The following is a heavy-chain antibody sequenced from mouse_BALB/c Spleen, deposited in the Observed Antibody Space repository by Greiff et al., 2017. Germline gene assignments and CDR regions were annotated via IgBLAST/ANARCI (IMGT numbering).Heavy chain of an antibody. V-gene: IGHV14-3*02. D-gene: IGHD4-1*01. CDR2: IDPANGNT. CDR1: GFTITDSY. J-gene: IGHJ2*01. Sequence: VQLQQSGAELVKPGASVKLSCTASGFTITDSYMHWVQQRPEQGLEWIGRIDPANGNTKYDPKFQGKATITADTSSNTAYLQLSSLTSEDTAVYYCARDWGFDYWGQGTTLTVSS. CDR3: ARDWGFDY.